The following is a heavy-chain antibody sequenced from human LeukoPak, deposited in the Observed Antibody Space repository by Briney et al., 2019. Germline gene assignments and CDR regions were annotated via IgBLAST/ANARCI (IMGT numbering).Heavy chain of an antibody. D-gene: IGHD5-18*01. CDR3: ARDRGQQYTAMVTGYWFDP. J-gene: IGHJ5*02. Sequence: PGGSLRLSCAASGFTFSSYWMHWVRQAPGKGLVWVSRINSDGSSTSYADSVKGRFTISRDNAKNTLYLQMNSLRAEDTAVYYCARDRGQQYTAMVTGYWFDPWGQGTLATVSS. CDR2: INSDGSST. CDR1: GFTFSSYW. V-gene: IGHV3-74*01.